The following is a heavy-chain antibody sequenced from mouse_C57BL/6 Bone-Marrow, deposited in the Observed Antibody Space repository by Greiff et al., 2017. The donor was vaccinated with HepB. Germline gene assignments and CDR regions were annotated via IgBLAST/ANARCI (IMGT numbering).Heavy chain of an antibody. CDR1: GYTFTDHT. Sequence: QVQLQQSDAELVKPGASVKISCKVSGYTFTDHTIHWMKQRPEQGLEWIGYIYPRDGSTKYNEKFKGKATLTADKSSSTAYMQLNSLTSEDSAVYFCARKVIYYYGSSYFDYWGQGTTLTVSS. CDR2: IYPRDGST. D-gene: IGHD1-1*01. CDR3: ARKVIYYYGSSYFDY. V-gene: IGHV1-78*01. J-gene: IGHJ2*01.